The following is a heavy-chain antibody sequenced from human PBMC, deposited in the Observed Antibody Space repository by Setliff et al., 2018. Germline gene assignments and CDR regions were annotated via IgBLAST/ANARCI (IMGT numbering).Heavy chain of an antibody. CDR2: MNPNSGNT. D-gene: IGHD6-13*01. CDR3: ATLIKYSSSWPHDAFDI. V-gene: IGHV1-8*01. J-gene: IGHJ3*02. Sequence: PSVKVSCKASGYTFTSYDINWVRQATGQGLEWMGWMNPNSGNTGYAQKFQGRVTMTRNTSISTAYMELSSLRSEDTAVYYCATLIKYSSSWPHDAFDIWGQGTMVTVSS. CDR1: GYTFTSYD.